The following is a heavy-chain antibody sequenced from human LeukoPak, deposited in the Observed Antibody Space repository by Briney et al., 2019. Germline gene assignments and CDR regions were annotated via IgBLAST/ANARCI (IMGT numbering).Heavy chain of an antibody. CDR1: GFTFSTYG. V-gene: IGHV3-30*03. J-gene: IGHJ5*02. D-gene: IGHD6-19*01. CDR3: ARKRYSSGLGWFDP. Sequence: GGSLRLSCAASGFTFSTYGMVWVRQAPGKGLEWVAFMSNDGTNKYYADSVKGRFTISRDNSKNTLYLQMNSLRAEDTAMYYCARKRYSSGLGWFDPWGQETLVTVSS. CDR2: MSNDGTNK.